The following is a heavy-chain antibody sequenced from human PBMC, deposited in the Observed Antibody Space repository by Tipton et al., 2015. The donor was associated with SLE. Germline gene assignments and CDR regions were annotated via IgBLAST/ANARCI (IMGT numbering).Heavy chain of an antibody. J-gene: IGHJ3*02. Sequence: TLSLTCTVSGGSISSHYWSWIRQPPGKGLEWIGYIYYSGSTNYNPSLKSRVTISVDTSKNQFSLKLSSVTAADTAVYYCAGDYDFWSGAFDIWGQGTMVTVSS. V-gene: IGHV4-59*11. D-gene: IGHD3-3*01. CDR3: AGDYDFWSGAFDI. CDR1: GGSISSHY. CDR2: IYYSGST.